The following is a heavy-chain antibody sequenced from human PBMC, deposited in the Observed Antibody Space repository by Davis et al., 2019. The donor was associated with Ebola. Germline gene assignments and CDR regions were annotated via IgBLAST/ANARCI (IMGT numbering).Heavy chain of an antibody. D-gene: IGHD2-2*01. V-gene: IGHV3-9*01. CDR1: GFTFGDYA. J-gene: IGHJ4*02. Sequence: GGSLRLSCAGSGFTFGDYAMHWVRQAPGKGLEWVSGISWNSDSIVYADSVKGRFTISRDNAKDSLYLQMNSLRPEDTAMYYCARDASNCFEHWGQGTLVTVSS. CDR2: ISWNSDSI. CDR3: ARDASNCFEH.